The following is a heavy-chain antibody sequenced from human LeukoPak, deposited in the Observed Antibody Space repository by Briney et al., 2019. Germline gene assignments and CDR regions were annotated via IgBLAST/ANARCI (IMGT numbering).Heavy chain of an antibody. Sequence: WASVKVACKASGGTFSNYVFDWVRQAPGQGFEWLGRIIPILNIPNYAQKFQGRVTISADKSTSTVYMDLSGLGSDDTAVYYCARALPAATGHALDFWGQGTLVSVSA. D-gene: IGHD6-25*01. CDR3: ARALPAATGHALDF. CDR1: GGTFSNYV. V-gene: IGHV1-69*04. J-gene: IGHJ4*02. CDR2: IIPILNIP.